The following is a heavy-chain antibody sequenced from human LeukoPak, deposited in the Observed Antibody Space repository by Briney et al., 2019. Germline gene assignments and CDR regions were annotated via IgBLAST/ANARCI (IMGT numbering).Heavy chain of an antibody. CDR2: IWYDGSNK. V-gene: IGHV3-33*01. J-gene: IGHJ4*02. D-gene: IGHD3-3*01. CDR3: ARARFWSGYYITGFDY. Sequence: PGGSLRLSCAASGFTFSSYGMHWVRQAPGKGLEWVAVIWYDGSNKYYADSVKGRFTISGDNSKNTLYLQMNSLRAEDTAVYYCARARFWSGYYITGFDYWGQGTLVTVSS. CDR1: GFTFSSYG.